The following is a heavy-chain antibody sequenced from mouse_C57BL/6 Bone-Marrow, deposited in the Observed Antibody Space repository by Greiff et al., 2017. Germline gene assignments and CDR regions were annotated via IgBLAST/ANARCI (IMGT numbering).Heavy chain of an antibody. Sequence: VQLQQSGPELVKPGASVKISCKASGYSFTDYYMNWVKQSNGKSLEWIGVINPNYGTTSYNQKFKGKATLTVDQSSSTAYMQLNSLTSEESAVYFCARAIRGRTGICYFDVWGTGTTVTVAS. CDR2: INPNYGTT. D-gene: IGHD3-3*01. V-gene: IGHV1-39*01. CDR3: ARAIRGRTGICYFDV. CDR1: GYSFTDYY. J-gene: IGHJ1*03.